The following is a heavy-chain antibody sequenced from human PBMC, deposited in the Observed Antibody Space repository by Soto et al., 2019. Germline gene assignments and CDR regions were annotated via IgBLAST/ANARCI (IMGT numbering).Heavy chain of an antibody. CDR1: GFTFSNYA. V-gene: IGHV3-30*18. CDR2: ISYDGGNE. D-gene: IGHD1-1*01. J-gene: IGHJ3*02. Sequence: QVQLVESGGGVVQPGRSLRLSCAASGFTFSNYALHWVRQAPGKGLEWVAGISYDGGNEYYADSEKGRFTISRDSPKNTLYLQMNSLRPEDTAVYYCVKGGTTSAFSTFDIWGRGTVVTVSS. CDR3: VKGGTTSAFSTFDI.